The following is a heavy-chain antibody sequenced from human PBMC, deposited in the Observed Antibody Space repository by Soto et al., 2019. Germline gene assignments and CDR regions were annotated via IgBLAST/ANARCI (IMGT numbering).Heavy chain of an antibody. CDR2: IYYSGST. J-gene: IGHJ4*02. Sequence: SETLSLTCTVSGGSISSGDYYWSWIRQPPGKGLEWIGYIYYSGSTYYNPSLKSRVTISVDTSKNQFSLKLSSVTAADTAVYYCARGITGATHFDYWGQGTLVTVSS. CDR3: ARGITGATHFDY. CDR1: GGSISSGDYY. D-gene: IGHD1-26*01. V-gene: IGHV4-30-4*01.